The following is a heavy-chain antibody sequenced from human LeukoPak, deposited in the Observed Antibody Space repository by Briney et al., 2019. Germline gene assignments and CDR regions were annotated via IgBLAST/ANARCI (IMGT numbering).Heavy chain of an antibody. CDR1: GFTFSSTW. J-gene: IGHJ6*03. Sequence: GGSLRLSCAASGFTFSSTWMNWVRQAPGKGLEWISHISNIGDIIHYADSVEGRFTISRDNAKNSLYLQMDSLRAEDSAVYYCAKDATAAAGTVYMDVWGKGTTVTVSS. V-gene: IGHV3-48*04. CDR2: ISNIGDII. D-gene: IGHD6-13*01. CDR3: AKDATAAAGTVYMDV.